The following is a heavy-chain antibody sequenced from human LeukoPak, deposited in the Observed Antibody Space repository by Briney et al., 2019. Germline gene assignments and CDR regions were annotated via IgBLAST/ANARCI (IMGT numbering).Heavy chain of an antibody. CDR1: GFTFSSYW. CDR2: IRQDGSEI. J-gene: IGHJ5*02. V-gene: IGHV3-7*03. CDR3: AKSRWTYYDCGES. Sequence: GGSLRLSCAVSGFTFSSYWMTWVRQAPGKGLEWVANIRQDGSEIHYVDSVKGRFTISRDNAKNSLYLQMNSLRAEDTAVYYCAKSRWTYYDCGESWGQGTLVTVSS. D-gene: IGHD3-22*01.